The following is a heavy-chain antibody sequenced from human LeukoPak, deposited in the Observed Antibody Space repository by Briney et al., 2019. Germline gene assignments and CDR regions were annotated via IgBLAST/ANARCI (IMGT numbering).Heavy chain of an antibody. J-gene: IGHJ4*02. CDR2: ISAYNGNT. D-gene: IGHD3-22*01. CDR1: GYTFTSYG. V-gene: IGHV1-18*01. Sequence: ASVKVSCKASGYTFTSYGISWVQQAPGQGLEWMGWISAYNGNTNYAQKLQGRVTMTTDTSTSTAYMELRSLRSDDTAVYYCARDSADYYDSSALHYFDYWGQGTLVTVSS. CDR3: ARDSADYYDSSALHYFDY.